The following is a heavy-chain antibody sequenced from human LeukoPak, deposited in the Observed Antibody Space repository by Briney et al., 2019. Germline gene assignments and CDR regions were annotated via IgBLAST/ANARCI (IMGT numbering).Heavy chain of an antibody. CDR3: ARRGARVKYYYDSSGYSFDY. CDR1: GYTFTGYF. Sequence: ASVKVSCKASGYTFTGYFLHWVRQAPGQGLEWMGGIIPIFGTANYAQKFQGRVTITTDESTSTAYMELSSLRSEDTAVYYCARRGARVKYYYDSSGYSFDYWGQGTLVTVSS. CDR2: IIPIFGTA. V-gene: IGHV1-69*05. D-gene: IGHD3-22*01. J-gene: IGHJ4*02.